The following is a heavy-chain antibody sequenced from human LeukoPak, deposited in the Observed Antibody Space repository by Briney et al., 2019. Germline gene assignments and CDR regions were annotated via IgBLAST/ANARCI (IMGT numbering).Heavy chain of an antibody. CDR3: ARALRSYSSEDY. J-gene: IGHJ4*02. D-gene: IGHD6-19*01. V-gene: IGHV1-18*01. CDR2: ISAYNANT. Sequence: ASVKVSCKASGYTFTTYGISWVRQAPGQGLEWMGWISAYNANTNYAQKLQGRVTMTTDTSTSTAYMELRSPRSEDTAVYYCARALRSYSSEDYWGQGTLVTVSS. CDR1: GYTFTTYG.